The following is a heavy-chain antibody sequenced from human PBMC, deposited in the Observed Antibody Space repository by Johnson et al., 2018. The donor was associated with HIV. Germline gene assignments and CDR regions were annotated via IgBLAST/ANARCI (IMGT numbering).Heavy chain of an antibody. CDR3: ARTGRLLDAFDI. D-gene: IGHD4/OR15-4a*01. CDR2: ISGSGGST. Sequence: VQLVESGGGVVQPGRSLRLSCAASGFAFSSDAMSWVRQAPGRGLEWVSGISGSGGSTYYADSVKGRFTISRDNSKNTLYLQMNSLRTEDTALYYCARTGRLLDAFDIWGQGTMVTVSS. CDR1: GFAFSSDA. V-gene: IGHV3-23*04. J-gene: IGHJ3*02.